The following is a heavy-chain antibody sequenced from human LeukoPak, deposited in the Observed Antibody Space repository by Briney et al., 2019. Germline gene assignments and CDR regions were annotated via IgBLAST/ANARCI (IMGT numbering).Heavy chain of an antibody. CDR2: INHSGST. CDR1: GLSFSGYY. CDR3: ARGKAYYYDSSGYDVIDY. D-gene: IGHD3-22*01. J-gene: IGHJ4*02. Sequence: AETLSLTCAVYGLSFSGYYWSWIRQPPGKGLEWMGEINHSGSTNYNPSPKSRGTITVDTTKNQFSLKLSSVPAADTAVYYCARGKAYYYDSSGYDVIDYWGQGTMVTVSS. V-gene: IGHV4-34*01.